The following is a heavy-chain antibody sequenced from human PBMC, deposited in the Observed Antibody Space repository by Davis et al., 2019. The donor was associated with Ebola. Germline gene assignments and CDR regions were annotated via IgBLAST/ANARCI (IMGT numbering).Heavy chain of an antibody. CDR2: INHSGST. CDR1: GGSFSGYY. Sequence: GSLRLSCAVYGGSFSGYYWSWIRQPPGKGLEWIGEINHSGSTNYNPSLKSRVTISVDTSKNQFSLKLSSVTAADTAVYYCARLPDDYGDYRDYWGQGTLVTVSS. V-gene: IGHV4-34*01. CDR3: ARLPDDYGDYRDY. J-gene: IGHJ4*02. D-gene: IGHD4-17*01.